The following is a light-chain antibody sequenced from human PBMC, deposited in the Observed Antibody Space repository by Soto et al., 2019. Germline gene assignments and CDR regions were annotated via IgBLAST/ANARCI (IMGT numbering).Light chain of an antibody. CDR2: DIS. CDR3: QQYNNWPS. CDR1: QTVSRN. V-gene: IGKV3-15*01. Sequence: VMAQSPATLSVSPGERATRSCRASQTVSRNLAWYQQRPGQAPRLLIYDISNRAAGVPARFSGSWSETEFTPTIRSLQSEDFAVYFCQQYNNWPSFGQGTRLEIK. J-gene: IGKJ5*01.